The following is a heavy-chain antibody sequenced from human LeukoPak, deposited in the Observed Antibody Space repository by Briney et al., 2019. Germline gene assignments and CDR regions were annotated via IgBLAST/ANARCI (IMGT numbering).Heavy chain of an antibody. Sequence: PSETLCLTCTVSGGSISSYYWSWIRQPPGKALEWIGYIYYSGSTNYNPSLKSRVTISVDTSKNQFSLKLSSVTAADTAVYYCATQKGIAVAGTPPYDRDWYFDLWGRGTLVTVSS. CDR1: GGSISSYY. D-gene: IGHD6-19*01. V-gene: IGHV4-59*01. CDR3: ATQKGIAVAGTPPYDRDWYFDL. CDR2: IYYSGST. J-gene: IGHJ2*01.